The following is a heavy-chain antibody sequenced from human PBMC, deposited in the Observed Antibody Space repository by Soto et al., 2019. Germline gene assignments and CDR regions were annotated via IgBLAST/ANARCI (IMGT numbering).Heavy chain of an antibody. CDR1: GFTFSDYY. CDR3: ARDRLSLYSQDYDFWSGSSD. J-gene: IGHJ4*02. CDR2: ISSSGSTI. D-gene: IGHD3-3*01. V-gene: IGHV3-11*01. Sequence: GGSLRLSCAASGFTFSDYYMSWIRQAPGKGLEWVSYISSSGSTIYYADSVKGRFTISRDNAKNSLYLQMNSLRAEDTAVYYCARDRLSLYSQDYDFWSGSSDWGQGTLVTVSS.